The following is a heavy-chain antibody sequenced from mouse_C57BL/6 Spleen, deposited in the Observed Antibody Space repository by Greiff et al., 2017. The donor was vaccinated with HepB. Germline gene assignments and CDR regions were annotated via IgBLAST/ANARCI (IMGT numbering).Heavy chain of an antibody. J-gene: IGHJ4*01. V-gene: IGHV1-55*01. CDR1: GYTFTSYW. D-gene: IGHD3-2*02. Sequence: VQLQQPGAELVKPGASVKMSCKASGYTFTSYWITWVKQRPGQGLEWIGDIYPGSGSTNYNEKFKSKATLTVDTSSSTAYMQLSSLTSEDSAVYYCARSDSSGYDAMDYWGQGTSVTVSS. CDR3: ARSDSSGYDAMDY. CDR2: IYPGSGST.